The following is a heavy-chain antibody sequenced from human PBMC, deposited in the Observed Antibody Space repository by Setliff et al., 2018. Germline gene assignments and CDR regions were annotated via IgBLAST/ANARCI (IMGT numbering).Heavy chain of an antibody. CDR2: IYYSGST. CDR3: ARWVPENWFDP. Sequence: SETLSLTCTVSGGSICSYYWSWIRQPPGKGLEWIGYIYYSGSTNYNPSLKSRVTISVDTSKNQFSLKLSSVTAADTAVYYCARWVPENWFDPWGQGTLVTVSS. V-gene: IGHV4-59*01. CDR1: GGSICSYY. J-gene: IGHJ5*02.